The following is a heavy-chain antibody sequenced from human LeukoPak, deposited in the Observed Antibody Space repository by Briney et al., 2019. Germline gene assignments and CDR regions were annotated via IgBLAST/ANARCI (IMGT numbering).Heavy chain of an antibody. Sequence: GGSLRLSCAASGFTFSSYAMSWVRQAPGKGLEWDSAISGSGGSTYYADSVKGRFTISRDNSKNTLYLQMNSLRAEDTAVYYCAKGGVYDILTGPNERFDYWGQGTLVTVSS. J-gene: IGHJ4*02. CDR2: ISGSGGST. CDR3: AKGGVYDILTGPNERFDY. D-gene: IGHD3-9*01. CDR1: GFTFSSYA. V-gene: IGHV3-23*01.